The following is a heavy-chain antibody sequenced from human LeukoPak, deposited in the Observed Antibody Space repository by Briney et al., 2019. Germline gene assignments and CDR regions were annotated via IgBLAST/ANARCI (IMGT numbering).Heavy chain of an antibody. V-gene: IGHV1-2*04. CDR2: INPNSGGT. CDR1: GYTFTGYY. J-gene: IGHJ6*02. Sequence: ASVKVSCKASGYTFTGYYMHWVRQAPGQGLEWMGWINPNSGGTNYAQKFQGWVTMTRDTSISTAYMELNRLRSDDTAVYYCAREGGDYVSVFYTDGGMDVWGQGTTVTVSS. D-gene: IGHD4-17*01. CDR3: AREGGDYVSVFYTDGGMDV.